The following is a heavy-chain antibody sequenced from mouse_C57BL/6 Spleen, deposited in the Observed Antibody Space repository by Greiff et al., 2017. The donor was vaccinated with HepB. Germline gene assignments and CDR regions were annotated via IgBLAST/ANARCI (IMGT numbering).Heavy chain of an antibody. J-gene: IGHJ4*01. D-gene: IGHD1-1*01. CDR1: GYAFSSYW. Sequence: VKLQESGAELVKPGASVKISCKASGYAFSSYWMNWVKQRPGTGLEWIGQIYPGDGDTNYHGKFKGKATLTADKSSSTAYMQLSSLTSVDSAVYFCARKDYGSSYAMDYWGQGTSVTVSS. CDR3: ARKDYGSSYAMDY. CDR2: IYPGDGDT. V-gene: IGHV1-80*01.